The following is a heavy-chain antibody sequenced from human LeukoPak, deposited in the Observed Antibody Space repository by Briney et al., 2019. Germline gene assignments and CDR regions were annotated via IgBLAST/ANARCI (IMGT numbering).Heavy chain of an antibody. Sequence: SETLSLTCTVSSGFISTYYWNWIRQPAGEGLEWIGRIYTSGSTNYNPSLRSRVTMSVDTFKNQFSLKLSSVTAADTAVYYCARATVAGDFDYWGQGTLVTVSS. J-gene: IGHJ4*02. CDR2: IYTSGST. D-gene: IGHD6-19*01. CDR1: SGFISTYY. CDR3: ARATVAGDFDY. V-gene: IGHV4-4*07.